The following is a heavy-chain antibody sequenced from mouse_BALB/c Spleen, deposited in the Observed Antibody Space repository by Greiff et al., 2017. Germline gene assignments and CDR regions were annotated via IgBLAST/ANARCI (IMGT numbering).Heavy chain of an antibody. CDR3: NAYDGRLYYAMDY. CDR2: IDPENGDT. CDR1: GFNIKDYY. Sequence: VHVKQSGAELVRSGASVKLSCTASGFNIKDYYMHWVKQRPEQGLEWIGWIDPENGDTEYAPKFQGKATMTADTSSNTAYLQLSSLTSEDTAVYYCNAYDGRLYYAMDYWGQGTSVTVSS. V-gene: IGHV14-4*02. D-gene: IGHD2-12*01. J-gene: IGHJ4*01.